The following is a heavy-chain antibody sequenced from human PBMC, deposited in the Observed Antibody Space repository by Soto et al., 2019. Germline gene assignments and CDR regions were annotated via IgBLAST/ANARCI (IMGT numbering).Heavy chain of an antibody. CDR1: GFTFSTYA. D-gene: IGHD2-2*01. V-gene: IGHV3-30-3*01. CDR3: ARNNEDIVLVPAASHYYYYGMDV. CDR2: ITYDGNNK. Sequence: PGGSLRLSCAASGFTFSTYAMHWVRQAPGKGLEWVALITYDGNNKYYADSVKGRFTISRDNSKNTLYLQMNSLRAEDTAVYYCARNNEDIVLVPAASHYYYYGMDVWGQGTTVTVSS. J-gene: IGHJ6*02.